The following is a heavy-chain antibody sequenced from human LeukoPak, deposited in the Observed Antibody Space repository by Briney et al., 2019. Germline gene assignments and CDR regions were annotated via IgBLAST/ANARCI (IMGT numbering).Heavy chain of an antibody. J-gene: IGHJ4*02. CDR3: ARGQGSSWYTY. Sequence: ASVKVSCKASGYTFTSYDIKWVRQATGQGRGWMGWMNPNSGNTGYAQKFQGRVTMTRNTSISTAYMELSSLRSEDTAVYYCARGQGSSWYTYWGQGTLVTVSS. D-gene: IGHD6-13*01. V-gene: IGHV1-8*01. CDR2: MNPNSGNT. CDR1: GYTFTSYD.